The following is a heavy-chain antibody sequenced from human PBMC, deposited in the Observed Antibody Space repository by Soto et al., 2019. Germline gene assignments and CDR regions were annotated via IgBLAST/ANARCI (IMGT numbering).Heavy chain of an antibody. CDR1: GFTFSSYS. V-gene: IGHV3-48*04. CDR2: ISSSSSTI. J-gene: IGHJ3*02. Sequence: GGSLRLSCAASGFTFSSYSMNWVRQAPGKGLEWVSFISSSSSTIYYADSVKGRFTISRDNAKYSLFLQLSSLRVEDTAVYYCARDPGRSAFDIWGQGTMVTVSS. CDR3: ARDPGRSAFDI.